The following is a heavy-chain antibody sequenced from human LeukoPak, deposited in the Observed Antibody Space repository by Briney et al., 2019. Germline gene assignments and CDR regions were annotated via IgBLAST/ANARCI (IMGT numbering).Heavy chain of an antibody. CDR1: GGSISSYY. J-gene: IGHJ6*03. D-gene: IGHD2-15*01. V-gene: IGHV4-4*07. CDR2: IYTSGST. Sequence: SETLSLTCTVSGGSISSYYWSWIRQPAGKGLEWIGRIYTSGSTNYNPSLKSRVTMSVDTSKNQFSLKLSSVTAADTAVYYCARDQRCSGGSCYAVGPYYYYYYYMDVWGKGTTVTVSS. CDR3: ARDQRCSGGSCYAVGPYYYYYYYMDV.